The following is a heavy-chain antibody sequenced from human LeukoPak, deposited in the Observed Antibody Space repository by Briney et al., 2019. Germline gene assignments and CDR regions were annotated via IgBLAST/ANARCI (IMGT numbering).Heavy chain of an antibody. CDR2: ISYDGSNK. CDR3: ARLSSSWYKYYFDY. V-gene: IGHV3-30*03. D-gene: IGHD6-13*01. Sequence: GRSLRLSCAASGFTFSSYGMHWVRQAPGKGLEWVAVISYDGSNKYYADSVKGRFTISRDNSKNTLYLQMNSLRAEDTAVYYCARLSSSWYKYYFDYWGQGTLVTVSS. CDR1: GFTFSSYG. J-gene: IGHJ4*02.